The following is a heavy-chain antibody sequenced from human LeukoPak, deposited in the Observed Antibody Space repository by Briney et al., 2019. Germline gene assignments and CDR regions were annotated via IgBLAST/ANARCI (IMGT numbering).Heavy chain of an antibody. D-gene: IGHD3-16*01. CDR1: GFTFSSYG. CDR3: AKLWGRHVWSFDY. Sequence: GGSLRPSCAASGFTFSSYGMNWVRQAPGKGLEWLSYLSNTGNIHYAQSVKGRFTISRDNAKSSLYLQMDGLRAEDTAIYYCAKLWGRHVWSFDYWGQGALVTVSS. V-gene: IGHV3-21*04. CDR2: LSNTGNI. J-gene: IGHJ4*02.